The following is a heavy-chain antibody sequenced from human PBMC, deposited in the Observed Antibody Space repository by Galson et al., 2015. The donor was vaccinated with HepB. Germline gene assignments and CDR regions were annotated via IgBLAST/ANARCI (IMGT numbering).Heavy chain of an antibody. Sequence: SLRLSCAASGFTFSSYGMHWVRQAPGKGLEWVAVISYDGSNKYYADSVKGRFTISRDNSKNTLYLQMNSLRAEDTAVYYCAKEGDGYLDYWGQGTLVTVSS. V-gene: IGHV3-30*18. J-gene: IGHJ4*02. CDR2: ISYDGSNK. CDR1: GFTFSSYG. CDR3: AKEGDGYLDY. D-gene: IGHD3-10*01.